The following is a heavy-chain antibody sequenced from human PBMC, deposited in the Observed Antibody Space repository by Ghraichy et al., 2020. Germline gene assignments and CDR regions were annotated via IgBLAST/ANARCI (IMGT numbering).Heavy chain of an antibody. CDR2: ISGSGGST. CDR3: AGVSGWYSRLDY. Sequence: GGSLRLSCAASGFTFSSYALTWVRQAPGRGPEWVSSISGSGGSTYYADSVKGRFTISRDTSRNTLYLQMNSLRAEDTALYYCAGVSGWYSRLDYWGQGTLVTVSS. V-gene: IGHV3-23*01. CDR1: GFTFSSYA. D-gene: IGHD6-19*01. J-gene: IGHJ4*02.